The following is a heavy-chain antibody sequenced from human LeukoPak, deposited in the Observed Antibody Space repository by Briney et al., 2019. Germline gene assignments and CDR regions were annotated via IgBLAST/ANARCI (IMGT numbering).Heavy chain of an antibody. CDR1: GGSISSSSYY. CDR3: ARPGYYYMDV. CDR2: IYYSGTT. Sequence: SETLSLTCTVSGGSISSSSYYWSWIRQPPGKGLEWIGYIYYSGTTNYNPSLKSRVTISVDTSKNQFSLKLSSVTAADTAVYYCARPGYYYMDVWGKGTTVTVSS. V-gene: IGHV4-61*05. J-gene: IGHJ6*03.